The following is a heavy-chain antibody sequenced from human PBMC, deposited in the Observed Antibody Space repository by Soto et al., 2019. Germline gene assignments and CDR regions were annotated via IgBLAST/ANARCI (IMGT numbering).Heavy chain of an antibody. Sequence: EVQLVESGGGLVQPGGSLRLSCATSGFILSDCAMNWVRQAPGKGLEWVSYISSSSSVIDYADSVKGRFTVSRDNARNSLYLQMNSLRAEDTAVYYWARELSWGSNWYYYMDVWGKGTTVTVSS. CDR3: ARELSWGSNWYYYMDV. J-gene: IGHJ6*03. D-gene: IGHD7-27*01. V-gene: IGHV3-48*01. CDR2: ISSSSSVI. CDR1: GFILSDCA.